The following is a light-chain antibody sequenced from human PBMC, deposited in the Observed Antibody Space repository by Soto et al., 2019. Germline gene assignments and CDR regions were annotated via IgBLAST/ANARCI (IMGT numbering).Light chain of an antibody. CDR3: QRYDSHSRT. J-gene: IGKJ1*01. Sequence: DIQMTQSPSTLSASVGERVTITCRASQSITTWLAWYQQKPGKAPKLLIYDASSLESGVPLRFSGSGSGTEFTLIINSLQPDDSATYYCQRYDSHSRTFGQGTKVDIK. V-gene: IGKV1-5*01. CDR2: DAS. CDR1: QSITTW.